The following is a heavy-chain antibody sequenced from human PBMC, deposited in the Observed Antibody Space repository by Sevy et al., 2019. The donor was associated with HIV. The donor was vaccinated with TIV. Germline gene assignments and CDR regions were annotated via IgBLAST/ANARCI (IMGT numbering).Heavy chain of an antibody. CDR2: IYFSGST. CDR3: ASNKAAAGTDRFDY. J-gene: IGHJ4*02. Sequence: SETLSLTCTVSGGSISSSSYYWGWIRQPPGKGLEWIGSIYFSGSTYYNPSLKSRVTISVDTSKNQFSLKLSSVTAADTAVYYGASNKAAAGTDRFDYWGQGTLVTVSS. D-gene: IGHD6-13*01. CDR1: GGSISSSSYY. V-gene: IGHV4-39*01.